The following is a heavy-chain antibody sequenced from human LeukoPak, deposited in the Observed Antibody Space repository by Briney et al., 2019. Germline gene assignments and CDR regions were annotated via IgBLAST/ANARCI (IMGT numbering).Heavy chain of an antibody. J-gene: IGHJ6*03. D-gene: IGHD3-10*01. V-gene: IGHV3-64*01. CDR3: ARVLSGRGSLYDYYYYMDV. CDR2: ISNNGGAT. Sequence: PGGSLRLSCAASGFTFTNYPMHWVRQAPGKGLEYVSAISNNGGATYYANSVEDRFTISRDISKNTLYLQMNSLRAEDTAVYYCARVLSGRGSLYDYYYYMDVWGKGTTVTISS. CDR1: GFTFTNYP.